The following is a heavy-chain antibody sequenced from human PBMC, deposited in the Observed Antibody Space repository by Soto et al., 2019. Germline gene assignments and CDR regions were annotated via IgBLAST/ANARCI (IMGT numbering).Heavy chain of an antibody. CDR3: AHRPGYCSSTSCYSVGWFDP. CDR1: GFSLSTSGVG. Sequence: GSGPTLVNPTQTLTLTCTFSGFSLSTSGVGVGWIRQPPGKALEWLALIYWDDDKRYSPSLKSRLTITKDTSKNQVVLTMTNMDPVDTATYYCAHRPGYCSSTSCYSVGWFDPWGQGTLVTVSS. J-gene: IGHJ5*02. V-gene: IGHV2-5*02. D-gene: IGHD2-2*01. CDR2: IYWDDDK.